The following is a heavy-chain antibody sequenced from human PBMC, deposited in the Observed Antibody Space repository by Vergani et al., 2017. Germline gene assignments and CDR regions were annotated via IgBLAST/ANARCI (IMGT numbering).Heavy chain of an antibody. Sequence: QVQLQESGPGLVKPSETLSLTCTVSGGSISSYYWSWIRQPPGKGLEWIGYIYYSGSTNYNPSLKSRVTISVDTSKNQFSLKLSSVTAADTAVYYCARVNPYYYGSGIEWFDPWGQGTLVTVSS. D-gene: IGHD3-10*01. CDR2: IYYSGST. CDR1: GGSISSYY. J-gene: IGHJ5*02. V-gene: IGHV4-59*12. CDR3: ARVNPYYYGSGIEWFDP.